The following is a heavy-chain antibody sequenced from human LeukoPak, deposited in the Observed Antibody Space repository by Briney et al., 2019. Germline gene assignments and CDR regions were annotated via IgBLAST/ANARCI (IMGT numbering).Heavy chain of an antibody. D-gene: IGHD4-17*01. J-gene: IGHJ4*02. V-gene: IGHV3-23*01. CDR2: ISGSGGST. Sequence: GGSLRLSCAASGFTFSSYAMSWVRQAPGKGLEWVSAISGSGGSTYYADSVKGRFTISRDNSKNTLYLQMNSLRAEDTAVYYCAKYKGPRSTVTKQGSFDYWGQGTLVTVSS. CDR1: GFTFSSYA. CDR3: AKYKGPRSTVTKQGSFDY.